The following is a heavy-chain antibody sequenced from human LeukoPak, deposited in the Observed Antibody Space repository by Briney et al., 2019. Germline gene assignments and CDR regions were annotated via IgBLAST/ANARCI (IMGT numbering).Heavy chain of an antibody. Sequence: SETLSLTCTVSGGSISSYYWSWIRQPPGKGLEWIGYIYYSGSTNYNPSLKSRVTISVDTSKSQFSLKLSSVTAADTAVYYCARYAVVAHWYFDLWGRGTLVTVSS. CDR3: ARYAVVAHWYFDL. CDR1: GGSISSYY. J-gene: IGHJ2*01. CDR2: IYYSGST. V-gene: IGHV4-59*08. D-gene: IGHD2-15*01.